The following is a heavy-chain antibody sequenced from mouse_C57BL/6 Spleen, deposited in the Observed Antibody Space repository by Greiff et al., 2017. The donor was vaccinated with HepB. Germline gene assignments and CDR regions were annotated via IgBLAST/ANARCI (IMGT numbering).Heavy chain of an antibody. J-gene: IGHJ4*01. CDR2: ISSGSSTI. V-gene: IGHV5-17*01. CDR3: AAYDGYSYAMDY. Sequence: EVMLVESGGGLVKPGGSLKLSCAASGFTFSDYGMHWVRQAPEKGLEWVAYISSGSSTIYYADTVKGRFTISRDNAKNTLFLHMTSLRSEDTAMYYCAAYDGYSYAMDYWGQGTSVTVSS. CDR1: GFTFSDYG. D-gene: IGHD2-3*01.